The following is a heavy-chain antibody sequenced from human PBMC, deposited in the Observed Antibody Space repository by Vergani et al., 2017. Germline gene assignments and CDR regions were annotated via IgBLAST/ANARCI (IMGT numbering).Heavy chain of an antibody. D-gene: IGHD2-15*01. CDR3: SRPRGYCNGGSCYSGYYYGMDV. J-gene: IGHJ6*02. CDR2: IYSGGST. V-gene: IGHV3-53*01. Sequence: EVQLVESGGGLIQPGGSLRLSCAASGFTVSSNYMSWVRQAPGKGLEWVSVIYSGGSTYYADSVKGRFTISRDNSKNTLYLQMNSLRAEDTAVYYCSRPRGYCNGGSCYSGYYYGMDVWGQGTTVTVSS. CDR1: GFTVSSNY.